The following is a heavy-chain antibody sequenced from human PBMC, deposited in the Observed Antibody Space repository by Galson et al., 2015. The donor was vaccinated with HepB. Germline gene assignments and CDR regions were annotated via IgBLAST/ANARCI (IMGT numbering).Heavy chain of an antibody. V-gene: IGHV3-30*04. Sequence: SLRLSCAASGFTFSSYAMHWVRQAPGKGLEWVAVISYDGSNKYYADSVKGRFTISRDNSKNTLYLQMNSLRAEDTAVYYCATTKGSGSYYDYWGQGTLVTVSS. CDR2: ISYDGSNK. D-gene: IGHD3-10*01. CDR3: ATTKGSGSYYDY. J-gene: IGHJ4*02. CDR1: GFTFSSYA.